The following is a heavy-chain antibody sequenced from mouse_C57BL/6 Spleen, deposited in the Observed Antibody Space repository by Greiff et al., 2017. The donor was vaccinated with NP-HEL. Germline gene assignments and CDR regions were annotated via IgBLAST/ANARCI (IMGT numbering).Heavy chain of an antibody. CDR2: ISSGSSTI. CDR1: GFTFSDYG. CDR3: ARETGAKAMDY. D-gene: IGHD4-1*01. J-gene: IGHJ4*01. Sequence: DVMLVESGGGLVKPGGSLKLSCAASGFTFSDYGMHWVRQAPEKGLEWVAYISSGSSTIYYADTVKGRFTISRDNAKNTLFLQMTSLRSEETAMYYCARETGAKAMDYWGQGTSVTVSS. V-gene: IGHV5-17*01.